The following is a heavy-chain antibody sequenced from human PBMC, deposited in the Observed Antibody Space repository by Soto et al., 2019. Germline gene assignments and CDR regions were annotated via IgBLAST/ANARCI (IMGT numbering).Heavy chain of an antibody. CDR3: ARGGFVIVVAAPPDY. V-gene: IGHV3-33*01. CDR2: IWYDGSNK. D-gene: IGHD3-22*01. CDR1: GFTFSSYG. Sequence: QVQLVESGGGVVQPGRSLRLSCAASGFTFSSYGMHWVRQAPGKGLEWVAVIWYDGSNKYYADSVKGRFTISRDNSKNTLYLQMEGGGGGGTAVYYCARGGFVIVVAAPPDYWGQGTLVTVSS. J-gene: IGHJ4*02.